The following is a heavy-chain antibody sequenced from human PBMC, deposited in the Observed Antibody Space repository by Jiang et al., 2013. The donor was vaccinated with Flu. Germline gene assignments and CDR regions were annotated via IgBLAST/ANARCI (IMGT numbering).Heavy chain of an antibody. Sequence: AISWVRQALDKGLTGWKDHPYLGITNYGQKLQGRVTITADKSTTTAYMELSSLRSEDTAVYYCAILSSSAGGSSWGGYDYWGQGTLITVSS. CDR3: AILSSSAGGSSWGGYDY. CDR1: A. J-gene: IGHJ4*02. CDR2: HPYLGIT. V-gene: IGHV1-69*04. D-gene: IGHD4-23*01.